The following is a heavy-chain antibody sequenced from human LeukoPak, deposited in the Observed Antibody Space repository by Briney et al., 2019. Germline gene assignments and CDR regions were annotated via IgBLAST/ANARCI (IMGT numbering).Heavy chain of an antibody. D-gene: IGHD2-2*01. CDR2: IRYDGSNK. J-gene: IGHJ6*03. V-gene: IGHV3-30*02. Sequence: GRSLRLSCAASGFTFSSYGMHWVRQAPGKGLEWVAFIRYDGSNKYYADSMKGRFTISRDNSKNTLYLQMNSLRAEDTAVYYCAKVGIVVVPAAIRGVYYMDVWGKGTTVTISS. CDR3: AKVGIVVVPAAIRGVYYMDV. CDR1: GFTFSSYG.